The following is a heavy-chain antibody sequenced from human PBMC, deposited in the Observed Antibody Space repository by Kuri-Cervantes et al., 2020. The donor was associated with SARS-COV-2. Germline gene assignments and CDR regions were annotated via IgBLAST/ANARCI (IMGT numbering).Heavy chain of an antibody. CDR1: GYTFTSYY. D-gene: IGHD6-13*01. CDR3: ARGVSHIAAAGLYYFDY. V-gene: IGHV1-46*01. Sequence: ASVKVSCKASGYTFTSYYMHWVRQAPGQGLEWMGIINPSGGSTSYAQKFQGRVTMTRDTSTSTVYMEPSSLRSEDTAVYYCARGVSHIAAAGLYYFDYWGQGTLVTDSS. J-gene: IGHJ4*02. CDR2: INPSGGST.